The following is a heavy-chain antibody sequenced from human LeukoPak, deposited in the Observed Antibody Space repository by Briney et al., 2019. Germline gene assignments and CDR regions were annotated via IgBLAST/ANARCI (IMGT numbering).Heavy chain of an antibody. CDR1: GYTFTGYY. Sequence: ASVKVSCKASGYTFTGYYMHWVRQAPGQGLEWMGWISAYNGNTNYAQKLQGRVTMTTDTSTSTAYMELRSLRSDDTAVYYCAREVGSSLEDYYYYMDVWGKGTTVTISS. D-gene: IGHD6-13*01. J-gene: IGHJ6*03. CDR3: AREVGSSLEDYYYYMDV. V-gene: IGHV1-18*04. CDR2: ISAYNGNT.